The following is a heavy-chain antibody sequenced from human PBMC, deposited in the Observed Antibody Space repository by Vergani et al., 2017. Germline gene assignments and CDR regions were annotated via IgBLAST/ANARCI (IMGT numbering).Heavy chain of an antibody. V-gene: IGHV1-69*08. J-gene: IGHJ6*02. D-gene: IGHD6-13*01. CDR2: IIPILGIA. Sequence: QVQLVQSGAEVKKPGSSVKVSCKASGGTFSSYTISWVRPAPGQGLEWMGRIIPILGIANYAQKFQGRVTITADKSTSTAYMELSSLRSEDTAVYYCAREGAGTEDYYYYYGMDVWGQGTTVTVSS. CDR1: GGTFSSYT. CDR3: AREGAGTEDYYYYYGMDV.